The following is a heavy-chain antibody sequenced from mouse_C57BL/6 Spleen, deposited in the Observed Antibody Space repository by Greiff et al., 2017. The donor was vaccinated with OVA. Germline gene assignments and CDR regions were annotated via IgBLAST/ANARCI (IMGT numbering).Heavy chain of an antibody. Sequence: EVKLVESGGGLVQPGGSLSLSCAASGFTFTDYYMSWVRQPPGKALEWLGFIRNKANGDTTEYSASVKGRFTISRDNSQSILYLQMNALRAEDSATYYCARWLLNAMDYWGQGTSVTVSS. CDR3: ARWLLNAMDY. D-gene: IGHD2-3*01. J-gene: IGHJ4*01. CDR2: IRNKANGDTT. CDR1: GFTFTDYY. V-gene: IGHV7-3*01.